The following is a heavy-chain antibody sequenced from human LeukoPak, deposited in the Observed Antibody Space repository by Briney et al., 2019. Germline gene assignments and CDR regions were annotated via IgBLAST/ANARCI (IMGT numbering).Heavy chain of an antibody. CDR2: ISWNSGSI. CDR3: AKDIGSSGLDY. J-gene: IGHJ4*02. Sequence: GGSLRLSCAASGFTFDDYAMHWVRQAPGKCLEWVSGISWNSGSIGYADSVKGRFTISRDNAKNSLYLQMNSLRAEDTALYYCAKDIGSSGLDYWGQGTLVTVSS. CDR1: GFTFDDYA. D-gene: IGHD6-13*01. V-gene: IGHV3-9*01.